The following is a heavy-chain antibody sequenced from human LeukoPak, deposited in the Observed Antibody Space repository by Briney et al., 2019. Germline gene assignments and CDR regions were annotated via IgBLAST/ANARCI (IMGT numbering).Heavy chain of an antibody. J-gene: IGHJ3*02. CDR2: IYYSGST. CDR1: GGSISSSSYY. CDR3: ARGPVTSWDAFDI. V-gene: IGHV4-39*07. Sequence: PSETLSLTCTVSGGSISSSSYYWGWIRQPPGKGLEWIGSIYYSGSTYYNPSLKSRVTISVDTSKNQFSLKLSSVTAADTAVYYCARGPVTSWDAFDIWGQGTMVTVSS. D-gene: IGHD2-21*02.